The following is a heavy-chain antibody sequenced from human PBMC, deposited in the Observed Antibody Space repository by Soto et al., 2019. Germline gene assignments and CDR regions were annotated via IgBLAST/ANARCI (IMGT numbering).Heavy chain of an antibody. CDR3: ARALPRIAASREGDY. Sequence: QVQLVQSGAEVKKPGASVKVSCKASGYTFTSYYIHWVRQAPGQGLEWMGIINPSGGSTSYAQKSQGIVTMTGETSTNTVYRELSSPRSEDTAVYYCARALPRIAASREGDYWGQGTLVTVSS. CDR2: INPSGGST. D-gene: IGHD6-6*01. CDR1: GYTFTSYY. J-gene: IGHJ4*02. V-gene: IGHV1-46*01.